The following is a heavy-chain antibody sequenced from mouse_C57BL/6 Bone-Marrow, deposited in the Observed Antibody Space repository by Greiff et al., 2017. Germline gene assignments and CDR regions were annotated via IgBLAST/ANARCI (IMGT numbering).Heavy chain of an antibody. CDR3: ATDYGSNYFDY. CDR1: GFTFSDYG. D-gene: IGHD1-1*01. V-gene: IGHV5-17*01. Sequence: VMLVESGGGLVKPGGSLKLSCAASGFTFSDYGMHWVRQAPEKGLEWVAYISSGSSTIYYADTVKGRFTISRDNAKNTLFLQMTSLRSEDTAMYYCATDYGSNYFDYWGQGTTLTVSS. J-gene: IGHJ2*01. CDR2: ISSGSSTI.